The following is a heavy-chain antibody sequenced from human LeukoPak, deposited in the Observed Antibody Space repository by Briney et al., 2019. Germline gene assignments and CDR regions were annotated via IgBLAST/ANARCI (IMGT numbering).Heavy chain of an antibody. CDR3: ARELAGVVVVPAAMNLGY. CDR2: ISSSSSYI. Sequence: PGGSLRLSCAASGFTFSSYSMNWVRQAPGKGLEWVSSISSSSSYIYYADSVKGRFTISRDNAKNSLYLQMNSLRAEDTAVYYCARELAGVVVVPAAMNLGYWGQGTLVTVSS. V-gene: IGHV3-21*01. D-gene: IGHD2-2*01. CDR1: GFTFSSYS. J-gene: IGHJ4*02.